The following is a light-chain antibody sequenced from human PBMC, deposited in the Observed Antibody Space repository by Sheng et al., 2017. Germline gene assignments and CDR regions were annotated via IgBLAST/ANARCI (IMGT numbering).Light chain of an antibody. CDR1: QSISSW. V-gene: IGKV1-5*01. J-gene: IGKJ4*01. CDR2: GAS. Sequence: DIQMTQSPSTLSASVGDRVTITCRASQSISSWLAWYQQKPGKAPKLLIYGASSLERGVPSRFRGSGSGTEFALTISSLQPEDFATYYCQQGYSDPVTFGGGTKVEI. CDR3: QQGYSDPVT.